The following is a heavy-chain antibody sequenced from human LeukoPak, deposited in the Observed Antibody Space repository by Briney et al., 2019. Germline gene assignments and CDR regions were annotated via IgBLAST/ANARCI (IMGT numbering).Heavy chain of an antibody. CDR3: ARDRRITMVRGALGNDY. CDR2: INPSGGST. V-gene: IGHV1-46*01. Sequence: ASVKVSCKASGYTFTSYYMHWVRQAPGQGLEWMGIINPSGGSTSYAQKFQGRVTMTRDTSTSTVYMELSSLRSEDTAVYYCARDRRITMVRGALGNDYWGQGTLVTVSS. CDR1: GYTFTSYY. J-gene: IGHJ4*02. D-gene: IGHD3-10*01.